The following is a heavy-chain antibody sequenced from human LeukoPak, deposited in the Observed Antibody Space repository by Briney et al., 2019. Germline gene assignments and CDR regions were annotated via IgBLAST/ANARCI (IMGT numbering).Heavy chain of an antibody. Sequence: KSSETLSLTCTVSGGSISSGDYYWSWIRQPPGKGLEWTGYIHYSGSTYYNPSIKSRITISVDTSKNQFSLKLSSVTAADTAVYYCARESDSSSWFETHGGEGTLVTVSS. CDR2: IHYSGST. D-gene: IGHD6-13*01. V-gene: IGHV4-30-4*08. CDR3: ARESDSSSWFETH. CDR1: GGSISSGDYY. J-gene: IGHJ4*02.